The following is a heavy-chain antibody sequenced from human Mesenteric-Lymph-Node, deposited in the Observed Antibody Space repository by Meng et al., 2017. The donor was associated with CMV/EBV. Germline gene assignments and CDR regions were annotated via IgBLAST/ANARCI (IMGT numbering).Heavy chain of an antibody. CDR3: ARFGPVVPAAITTLVPNYYYYGMDV. J-gene: IGHJ6*02. D-gene: IGHD2-2*02. CDR2: IKTDGKST. CDR1: GFTFSSHW. V-gene: IGHV3-74*01. Sequence: GESLKISCAASGFTFSSHWMGWVRQAPGKGLVWVSRIKTDGKSTNYADSVEGRFTISRDNAKNSLYLQMNSLRAEDTAVYYCARFGPVVPAAITTLVPNYYYYGMDVWGQGTTVTVSS.